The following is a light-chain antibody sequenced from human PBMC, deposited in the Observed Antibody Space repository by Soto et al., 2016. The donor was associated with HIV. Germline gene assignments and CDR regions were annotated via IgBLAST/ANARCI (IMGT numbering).Light chain of an antibody. J-gene: IGKJ4*02. V-gene: IGKV1-5*03. CDR2: KAS. CDR3: QQYDSYSRT. CDR1: QSINTW. Sequence: DIQMTQSPSTLSASVGDRVSITCRASQSINTWLAWYQQKPGTVPKLLIYKASTLDSGVPSRFSGSGSGTEFTLTIDNLQPDDFATYYCQQYDSYSRTFGRGDQGGDQ.